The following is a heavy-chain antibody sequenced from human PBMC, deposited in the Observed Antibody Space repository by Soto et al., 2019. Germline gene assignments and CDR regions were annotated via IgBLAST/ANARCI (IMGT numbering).Heavy chain of an antibody. J-gene: IGHJ3*02. CDR1: GFTFTNAW. D-gene: IGHD3-16*01. CDR2: IKSKTSGGTT. Sequence: EVQVVESGGGLVKPGGSLRLSCAASGFTFTNAWMSWVRQAPGKGLEWVGLIKSKTSGGTTDYGAPVKGRFTISRDDSKNTLLLQMNRLKTEDTAIYYCTTDRYDANAFDIWGQGTMVTVSS. CDR3: TTDRYDANAFDI. V-gene: IGHV3-15*01.